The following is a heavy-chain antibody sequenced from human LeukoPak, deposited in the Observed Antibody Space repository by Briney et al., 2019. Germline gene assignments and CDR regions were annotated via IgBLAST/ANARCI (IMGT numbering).Heavy chain of an antibody. J-gene: IGHJ6*02. Sequence: KSSETLSLTCTVSGGSISSYYWSWIRQPPGKGLEWIGSIYYSGSTYYNPSLKSRVTISVDTSKNQFSLKLSSVTAADTAVYYCASTPSAGLEPYYYYYYGMDVWGQGTTVTVSS. CDR2: IYYSGST. D-gene: IGHD1-1*01. CDR1: GGSISSYY. CDR3: ASTPSAGLEPYYYYYYGMDV. V-gene: IGHV4-59*12.